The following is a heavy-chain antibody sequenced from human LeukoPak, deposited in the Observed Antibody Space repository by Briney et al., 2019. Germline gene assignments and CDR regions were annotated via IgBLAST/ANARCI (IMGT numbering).Heavy chain of an antibody. CDR3: ARDPTTVGFNWFDP. D-gene: IGHD4-23*01. CDR1: GFTFSSYW. V-gene: IGHV3-7*01. J-gene: IGHJ5*02. Sequence: GGSLRLSCAASGFTFSSYWMSWVRQAPGKGLEWVANIKRDGSEKYYVDSVKGRFTISRDNAKNSLYLQMNSLRAEDTAVYYCARDPTTVGFNWFDPWGQGTLVTVSS. CDR2: IKRDGSEK.